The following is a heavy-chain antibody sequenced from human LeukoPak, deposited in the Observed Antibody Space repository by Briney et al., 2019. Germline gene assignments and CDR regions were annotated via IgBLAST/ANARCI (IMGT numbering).Heavy chain of an antibody. J-gene: IGHJ6*02. Sequence: GGSLRLSCAASGFTFSSYGMHWVRQAPGKGLEWVAVISYDGSNKYYADSVKGRFTISRDNSKNTLYLQMNSLRAEDTAVYYCAKSVGSGSWGYYYGMDVWGQGTTVTVSS. CDR3: AKSVGSGSWGYYYGMDV. V-gene: IGHV3-30*18. CDR1: GFTFSSYG. D-gene: IGHD3-10*01. CDR2: ISYDGSNK.